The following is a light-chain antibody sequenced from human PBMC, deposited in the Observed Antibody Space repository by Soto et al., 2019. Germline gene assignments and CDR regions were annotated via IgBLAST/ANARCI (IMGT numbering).Light chain of an antibody. CDR1: QSVSSSS. CDR3: QQYGSSPLS. Sequence: EVVLTQSPGTLSLSPGERATLSCRASQSVSSSSLAWYQQKPGQAPGHLIYGASSRATGIPDRFSGSGSGTDLALTISRLEPEDVAVYYCQQYGSSPLSFGGGTKVEIK. CDR2: GAS. J-gene: IGKJ4*01. V-gene: IGKV3-20*01.